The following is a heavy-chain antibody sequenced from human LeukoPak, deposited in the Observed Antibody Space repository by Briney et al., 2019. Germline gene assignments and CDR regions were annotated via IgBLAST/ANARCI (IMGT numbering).Heavy chain of an antibody. D-gene: IGHD6-19*01. V-gene: IGHV1-18*04. CDR3: ARHSGSGWQALGY. J-gene: IGHJ4*02. CDR2: TSYNGNT. Sequence: SVKVSCKASGYTFSNYGISWVRQAPGLGLEWMGWTSYNGNTNYAQKFQDRVTVTTDTSTTTAYMELRSLESDDTAVYYCARHSGSGWQALGYWGQGTLVTVSS. CDR1: GYTFSNYG.